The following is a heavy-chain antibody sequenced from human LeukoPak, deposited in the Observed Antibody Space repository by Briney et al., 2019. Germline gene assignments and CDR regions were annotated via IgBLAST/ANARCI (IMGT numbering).Heavy chain of an antibody. J-gene: IGHJ5*02. Sequence: ASVKVSCKASGYIFTGYYIHWVRQAPGQGLEWMGWINPNSGNTNYAQKLQGRVTMTTDTSTTTAYMELRSLRSDDTAMYFCARLGYCSGTSCPTSYYNWFDPWGQGTLVTVSS. V-gene: IGHV1-18*04. CDR3: ARLGYCSGTSCPTSYYNWFDP. CDR2: INPNSGNT. D-gene: IGHD2-15*01. CDR1: GYIFTGYY.